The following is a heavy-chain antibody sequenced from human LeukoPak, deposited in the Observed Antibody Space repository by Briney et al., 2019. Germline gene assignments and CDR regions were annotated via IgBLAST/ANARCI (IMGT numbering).Heavy chain of an antibody. CDR3: AKSGYGDYYLDY. J-gene: IGHJ4*02. Sequence: PGGSLRLSCAASGFTFSSYGMHWVRQAPGQGLEWVAVIWYDGSNKYYADSVKGRFTISRDNSKNTLYLQMNSLRAEDTAVYYCAKSGYGDYYLDYWGQGTLVTVSS. CDR1: GFTFSSYG. D-gene: IGHD4-17*01. V-gene: IGHV3-33*06. CDR2: IWYDGSNK.